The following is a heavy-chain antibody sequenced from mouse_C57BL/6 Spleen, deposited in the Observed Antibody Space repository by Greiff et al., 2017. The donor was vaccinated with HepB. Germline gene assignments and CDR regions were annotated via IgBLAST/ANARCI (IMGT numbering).Heavy chain of an antibody. Sequence: VQLQQPGAELVKPGASVKLSCKASGYTFTSYWMHWVKQRPGQGLEWIGMIHPNSGSTNYNEKFKSKATLTVDKSSSTAYMQLSSLTSEDSAVYYCARPYGSRGFDYWGQGTTLTVSS. D-gene: IGHD1-1*01. J-gene: IGHJ2*01. CDR1: GYTFTSYW. CDR3: ARPYGSRGFDY. CDR2: IHPNSGST. V-gene: IGHV1-64*01.